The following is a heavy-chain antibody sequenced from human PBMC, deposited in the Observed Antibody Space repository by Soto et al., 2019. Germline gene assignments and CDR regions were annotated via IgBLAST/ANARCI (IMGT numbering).Heavy chain of an antibody. D-gene: IGHD2-21*01. CDR2: TYYRSRFFS. CDR3: ARERGFLSEALDI. Sequence: SQTLSLTCAISGDSVSSYSAAWNWIRQSPSGGLEWLGRTYYRSRFFSDYAESVKSRIIINPDTSKNQFSLQLKSVTPEDTAVYYCARERGFLSEALDIWGRGTMVTVSS. V-gene: IGHV6-1*01. CDR1: GDSVSSYSAA. J-gene: IGHJ3*02.